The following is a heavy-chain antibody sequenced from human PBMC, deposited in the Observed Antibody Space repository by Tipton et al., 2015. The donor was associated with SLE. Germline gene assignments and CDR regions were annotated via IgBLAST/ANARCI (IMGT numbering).Heavy chain of an antibody. J-gene: IGHJ4*02. CDR3: ARTIFGVVTSFDY. D-gene: IGHD3-3*01. V-gene: IGHV5-10-1*01. CDR1: GYSFTSYW. Sequence: QLVQSGPEVKKPGESLTISCKGSGYSFTSYWISWVRQMPGKGLEWMGRIDPSDSYTNYSPSFQGHVTISADKSISTAYLQWSSLKASDTAMYYCARTIFGVVTSFDYWGQGTLVTVSS. CDR2: IDPSDSYT.